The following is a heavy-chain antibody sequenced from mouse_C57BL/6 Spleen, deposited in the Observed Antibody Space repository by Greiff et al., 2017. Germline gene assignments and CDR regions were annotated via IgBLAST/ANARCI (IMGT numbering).Heavy chain of an antibody. V-gene: IGHV7-1*01. D-gene: IGHD2-1*01. Sequence: EVQLVESGGGLVQSGRSLRLSCATSGFTFSDFYMEWVRQAPGKGLEWIAASRNKANDYTTEYSASVKGRFIVSRDTSQSILYLQMNALRAEDTAIYCCARDGDGNRDYWGQGTTLTVAS. CDR3: ARDGDGNRDY. J-gene: IGHJ2*01. CDR1: GFTFSDFY. CDR2: SRNKANDYTT.